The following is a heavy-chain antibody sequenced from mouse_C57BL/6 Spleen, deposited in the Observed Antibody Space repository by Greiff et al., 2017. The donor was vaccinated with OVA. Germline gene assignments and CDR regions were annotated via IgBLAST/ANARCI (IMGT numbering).Heavy chain of an antibody. V-gene: IGHV1-55*01. CDR1: GYTFTSYW. Sequence: QVQLQQPGPELVKPGASVKMSCKASGYTFTSYWITWVKQSPGQGLEWIGDINPGNGSTNYNEKFKSKATLTVDTSSSTAYMQLSSLTSEDSAVYYCARDGNSPFDYWGQGTTLTVSS. J-gene: IGHJ2*01. CDR2: INPGNGST. CDR3: ARDGNSPFDY. D-gene: IGHD2-1*01.